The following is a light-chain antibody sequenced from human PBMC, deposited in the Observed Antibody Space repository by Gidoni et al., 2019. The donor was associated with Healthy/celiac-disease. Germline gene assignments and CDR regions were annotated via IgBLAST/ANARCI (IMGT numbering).Light chain of an antibody. CDR3: SSYTSSSTLV. Sequence: SVSGSPGQSITISCTGTSSDVGGYNYVSWYQQHPGKAPKLLIYDVSNRPSGVSNRFSGSKSGNTASLTISGLQAEDEADYYCSSYTSSSTLVFGTGTKVTVL. J-gene: IGLJ1*01. V-gene: IGLV2-14*04. CDR1: SSDVGGYNY. CDR2: DVS.